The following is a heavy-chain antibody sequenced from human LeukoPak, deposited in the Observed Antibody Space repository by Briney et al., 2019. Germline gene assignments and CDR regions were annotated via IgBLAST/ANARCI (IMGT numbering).Heavy chain of an antibody. CDR2: IYSGGST. CDR3: ASDGRQLGEYWFVP. D-gene: IGHD3-10*01. CDR1: GFTVTSNY. J-gene: IGHJ5*02. Sequence: PGGSLRLSCAGSGFTVTSNYMSRVRQAPGKGLEWVSVIYSGGSTYYADSVKGRFTISRDNSKNTLYLQMNSLRAEDTAVYYCASDGRQLGEYWFVPWGQGTLVTVSS. V-gene: IGHV3-53*01.